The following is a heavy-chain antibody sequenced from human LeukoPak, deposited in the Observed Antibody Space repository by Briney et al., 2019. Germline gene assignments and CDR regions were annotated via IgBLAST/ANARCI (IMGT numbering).Heavy chain of an antibody. Sequence: PGGSLRLSCAASGFTFISYWMYWVRQAPGKGLVWVSRINSDGGSTTYAESVKGRCTISRDNAKNTLSLQMNSLRAEDTAVYYCARVTSSRGAIDIWGQGTMVTVSS. CDR3: ARVTSSRGAIDI. CDR2: INSDGGST. J-gene: IGHJ3*02. D-gene: IGHD6-13*01. CDR1: GFTFISYW. V-gene: IGHV3-74*01.